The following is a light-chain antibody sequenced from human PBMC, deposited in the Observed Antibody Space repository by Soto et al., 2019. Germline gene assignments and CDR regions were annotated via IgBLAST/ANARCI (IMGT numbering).Light chain of an antibody. CDR1: HTISSNS. CDR3: HHYSNFPST. J-gene: IGKJ1*01. V-gene: IGKV3-20*01. CDR2: GAS. Sequence: EIVLTQSPGTLSLSPGERVTLSCRASHTISSNSLAWYQQRLGQAPRVLIYGASSRATGIPDRFSGSGSGTDFTLTISTLEPEDFAIYYCHHYSNFPSTFGQATKVEIK.